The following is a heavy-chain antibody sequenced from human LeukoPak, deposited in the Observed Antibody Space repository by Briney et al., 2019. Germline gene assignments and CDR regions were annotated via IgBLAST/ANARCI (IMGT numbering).Heavy chain of an antibody. Sequence: SGTLSLTCAVSGASISSTNWWSWVRQPPGKGLEWIGEIYHSGSTNYNPSLKSRVTISVDKSKNQFSLKLSSVTAADTAVYYCATYSNYPYHFDYWGRGTLVTVSS. CDR2: IYHSGST. J-gene: IGHJ4*02. CDR3: ATYSNYPYHFDY. D-gene: IGHD4-11*01. CDR1: GASISSTNW. V-gene: IGHV4-4*02.